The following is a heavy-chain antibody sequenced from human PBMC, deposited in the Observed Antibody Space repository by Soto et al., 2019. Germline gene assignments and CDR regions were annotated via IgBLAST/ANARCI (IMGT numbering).Heavy chain of an antibody. CDR1: GGSISSSSYY. V-gene: IGHV4-39*01. D-gene: IGHD3-16*01. J-gene: IGHJ3*02. CDR3: ARHRCLQLRFVFDAFDI. CDR2: IYYSGST. Sequence: QLQLQESGPGLVKPSETLSLTCTVSGGSISSSSYYWGWIRQPPVKGLEWIGIIYYSGSTYYHPHLTSRVTMSVDTYRNQFPLKVSSVTAADTAVYYFARHRCLQLRFVFDAFDIWGQGTMVTVSS.